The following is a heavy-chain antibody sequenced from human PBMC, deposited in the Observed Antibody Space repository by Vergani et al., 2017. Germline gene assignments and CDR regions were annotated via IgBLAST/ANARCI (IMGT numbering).Heavy chain of an antibody. Sequence: QVQLVQSGAEVKKPGASVKVFCKASGYTFTGYYMHWVRQAPGQGLEWMGRINPNSGGTNYAQKFQGRVTMTRDTSISTAYMELSRLRSDDTAVYYGARVELRYFDWYTLWGQGTLVTVSS. CDR1: GYTFTGYY. CDR3: ARVELRYFDWYTL. V-gene: IGHV1-2*06. CDR2: INPNSGGT. J-gene: IGHJ4*02. D-gene: IGHD3-9*01.